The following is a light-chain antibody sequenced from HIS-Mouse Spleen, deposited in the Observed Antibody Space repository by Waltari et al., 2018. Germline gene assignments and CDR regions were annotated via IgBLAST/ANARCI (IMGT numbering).Light chain of an antibody. J-gene: IGKJ1*01. V-gene: IGKV1-9*01. CDR2: AAS. CDR1: QGISSY. Sequence: DIQLTQSPSFLSASVGDRVTITCRASQGISSYLAWYQQKPGKAPKLLIYAASTLQSGVPSRFSGRRSGTEFTLTISSLQHEDFATYYCQQLNSYPPTFGQGTKVEIK. CDR3: QQLNSYPPT.